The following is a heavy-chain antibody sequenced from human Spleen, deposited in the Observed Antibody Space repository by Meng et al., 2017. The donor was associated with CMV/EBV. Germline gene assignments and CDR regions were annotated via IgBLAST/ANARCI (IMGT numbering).Heavy chain of an antibody. D-gene: IGHD3-22*01. V-gene: IGHV1-2*02. CDR3: ARALQLTSPNYYDTSGYYFDLDYFDY. Sequence: WVRQAPGQGLEWMGWINPNSGGTTYSYKFQGRVTMTRDTSINTAYLDLSSLRSDDTAVYYCARALQLTSPNYYDTSGYYFDLDYFDYWGQGTLVTSPQ. J-gene: IGHJ4*02. CDR2: INPNSGGT.